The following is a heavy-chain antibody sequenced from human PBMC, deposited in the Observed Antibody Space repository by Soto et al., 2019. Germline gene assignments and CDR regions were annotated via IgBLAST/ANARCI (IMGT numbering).Heavy chain of an antibody. D-gene: IGHD2-2*01. Sequence: GSLRLSCAASGFTFSSYAMSWVRQAPGKGLEWVSVIGGSGDSTNYADSVKDRFTISRDNSKNSLYLQMNSLRVEDTAVYYCAKSSTWAHYYYTDVWGKGTTVTVSS. J-gene: IGHJ6*03. CDR2: IGGSGDST. CDR3: AKSSTWAHYYYTDV. CDR1: GFTFSSYA. V-gene: IGHV3-23*01.